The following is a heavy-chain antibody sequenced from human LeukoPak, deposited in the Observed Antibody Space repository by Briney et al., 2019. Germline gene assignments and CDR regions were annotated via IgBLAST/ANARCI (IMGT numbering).Heavy chain of an antibody. CDR3: AKCPARYYDSSGYYYFDY. J-gene: IGHJ4*02. V-gene: IGHV3-30*18. CDR2: ISYDGSNK. Sequence: PGGSLRLSCAASGFTFSSYGMHWVRQAPGKGLEWVAVISYDGSNKYYADSVKGRFTISRDNSKNTLYLQMNSLRAEDTAVYYCAKCPARYYDSSGYYYFDYWGQGTLVTVSS. CDR1: GFTFSSYG. D-gene: IGHD3-22*01.